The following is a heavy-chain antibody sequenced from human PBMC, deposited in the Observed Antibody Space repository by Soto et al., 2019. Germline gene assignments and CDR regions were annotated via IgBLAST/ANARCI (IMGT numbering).Heavy chain of an antibody. V-gene: IGHV1-2*02. J-gene: IGHJ3*02. CDR1: GYTFTDYY. CDR2: IAPHRDGT. D-gene: IGHD3-22*01. Sequence: ASVKVSCKASGYTFTDYYMHWIRQAPGQGLEWMGWIAPHRDGTEFAQKFQGRITLTGDTSISTAYMELKGLTSADTALYYCAKEYYYDSSGYYLSNAFDIWGQGTMVTVSS. CDR3: AKEYYYDSSGYYLSNAFDI.